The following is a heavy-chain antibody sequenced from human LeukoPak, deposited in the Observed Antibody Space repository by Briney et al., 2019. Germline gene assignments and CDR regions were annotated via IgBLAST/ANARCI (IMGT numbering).Heavy chain of an antibody. V-gene: IGHV3-7*01. CDR1: GFTFSSYW. J-gene: IGHJ6*02. D-gene: IGHD6-13*01. Sequence: GGSLRLSCAGSGFTFSSYWMSWVRQAPGKGLEWVANIKQDGSEKYYVDSVKGRFTISRDNAKNSLYLQMNSLRAEDTAVYYCARDQAAAGRCMDVWGQGTTVTVSS. CDR2: IKQDGSEK. CDR3: ARDQAAAGRCMDV.